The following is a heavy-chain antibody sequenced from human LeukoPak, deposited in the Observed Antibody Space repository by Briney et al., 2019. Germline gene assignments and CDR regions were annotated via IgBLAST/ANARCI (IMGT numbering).Heavy chain of an antibody. CDR1: GFTFSSYS. V-gene: IGHV3-21*01. CDR2: ISSSSSYI. D-gene: IGHD3-10*01. Sequence: PGGSLRLSCAASGFTFSSYSMNWVRQAPGKGLEWVSSISSSSSYIYYADSVKGRFTISRDNAKNSLYLQMNSLRAEDTAVYYCARDAGVSDEPFYFAYWGQGTLVTVSS. J-gene: IGHJ4*02. CDR3: ARDAGVSDEPFYFAY.